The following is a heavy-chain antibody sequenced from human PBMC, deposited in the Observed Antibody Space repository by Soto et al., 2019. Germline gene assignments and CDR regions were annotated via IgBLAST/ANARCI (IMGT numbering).Heavy chain of an antibody. CDR2: ISGSAGST. V-gene: IGHV3-23*01. CDR1: GFTFSRYA. Sequence: EVQLLESGGGLVQPGGSLRLSCAASGFTFSRYAMSWVRQAPGKGLECVSSISGSAGSTYYADSVKGRFTISRDNSKNTRYLQFNSLRAEDTAVYYCANPFYYYPSSDSSTRNDYWGQGTLVTVSS. D-gene: IGHD3-22*01. CDR3: ANPFYYYPSSDSSTRNDY. J-gene: IGHJ4*02.